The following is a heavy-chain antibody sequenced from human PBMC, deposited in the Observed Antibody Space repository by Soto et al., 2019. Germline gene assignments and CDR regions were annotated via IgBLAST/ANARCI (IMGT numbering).Heavy chain of an antibody. CDR3: ATLVDFWSGFSYYYYGMDV. D-gene: IGHD3-3*01. J-gene: IGHJ6*02. Sequence: PSETLSLTCAVSGGSISSSNWWSWVRQPPGKGLEWIGEIYHSGSTNYNPSLKSRVTISVDKSKNQFSLKLSSVTAADTAVYYCATLVDFWSGFSYYYYGMDVWGQGTTVTV. CDR2: IYHSGST. CDR1: GGSISSSNW. V-gene: IGHV4-4*02.